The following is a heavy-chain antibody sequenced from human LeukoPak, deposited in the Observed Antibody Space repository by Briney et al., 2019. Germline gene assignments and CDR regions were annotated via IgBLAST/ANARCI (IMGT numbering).Heavy chain of an antibody. CDR1: GYTFTSYC. Sequence: ASVKVSCKASGYTFTSYCMHWVRQAPGQGLEWMGIINPSGGSTSYAQKFQGRVTMTRDTSTSTVYMELSSLRSEDTAVYYCARARVGKNFDYWGQGTLVTVSS. CDR3: ARARVGKNFDY. D-gene: IGHD2-15*01. CDR2: INPSGGST. J-gene: IGHJ4*02. V-gene: IGHV1-46*01.